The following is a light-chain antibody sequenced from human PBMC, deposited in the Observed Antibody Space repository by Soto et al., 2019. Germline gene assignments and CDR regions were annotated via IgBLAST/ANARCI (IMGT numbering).Light chain of an antibody. V-gene: IGLV7-46*01. CDR1: TGAVTSGHY. CDR2: DTS. CDR3: LLSYSGARPVV. J-gene: IGLJ2*01. Sequence: QAVVTQEPSLTVSPGGTVTLTRSSSTGAVTSGHYPYWFQQKPGQAPRTLIYDTSNKHSWTPARFSGSLLGGKAALTLSGAQSEDEAEYYCLLSYSGARPVVFGGGTKLTVL.